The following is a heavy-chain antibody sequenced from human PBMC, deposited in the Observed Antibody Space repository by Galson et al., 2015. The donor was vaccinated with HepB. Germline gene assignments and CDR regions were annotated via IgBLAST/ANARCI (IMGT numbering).Heavy chain of an antibody. D-gene: IGHD6-13*01. V-gene: IGHV3-48*02. CDR3: AKDWGLVAPGLQSRAFEI. Sequence: SLRLSCAASGFTFSNYDVHWVRQASGKGLEWVSLISSSTRDMHYADSVKGRFTISRDNVKNSLFLQMNSLRDEDTAVYFCAKDWGLVAPGLQSRAFEIWGQGTVVTVSS. J-gene: IGHJ3*02. CDR2: ISSSTRDM. CDR1: GFTFSNYD.